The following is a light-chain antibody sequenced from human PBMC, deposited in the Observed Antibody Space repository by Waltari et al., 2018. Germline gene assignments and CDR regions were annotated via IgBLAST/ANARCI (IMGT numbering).Light chain of an antibody. CDR2: GAS. J-gene: IGKJ1*01. V-gene: IGKV3-15*01. Sequence: EIVLTQSPATLSVSPGERATLFCRASHSIRNNLAWYQQKPGPAPRLLIYGASTRATGIPARFSGSGSGTEFTLTISSLQSEDFAVYYCQQFNTWWTFGQGTKVEFK. CDR3: QQFNTWWT. CDR1: HSIRNN.